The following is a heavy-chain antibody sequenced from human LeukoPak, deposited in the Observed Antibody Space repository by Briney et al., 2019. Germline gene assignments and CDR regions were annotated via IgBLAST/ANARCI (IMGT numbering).Heavy chain of an antibody. J-gene: IGHJ5*02. CDR3: ARSGEMDYYYDSSGYSSWFDP. CDR2: IIPIFGTA. CDR1: GYTFTSYG. Sequence: SVKVSCKASGYTFTSYGISWVRQAPGQGLEWMGGIIPIFGTANYAQKFQGRVTITADESTSTAYMELSSLRSEDTAVYYCARSGEMDYYYDSSGYSSWFDPWGQGTLVTVSS. D-gene: IGHD3-22*01. V-gene: IGHV1-69*13.